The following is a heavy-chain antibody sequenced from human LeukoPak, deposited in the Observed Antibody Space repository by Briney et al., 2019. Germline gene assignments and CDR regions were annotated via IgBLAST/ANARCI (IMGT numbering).Heavy chain of an antibody. Sequence: ASVKVSCKASGGTFSSYAISWVRQAPGQGLEWMGGTIPIFGTANYAQKFQGRVTITTDESTSTAYMELSSLRSEDTAVYYCAVQGRYCSGGSCYYFDYWGQGTLVTVSS. J-gene: IGHJ4*02. CDR3: AVQGRYCSGGSCYYFDY. CDR2: TIPIFGTA. D-gene: IGHD2-15*01. V-gene: IGHV1-69*05. CDR1: GGTFSSYA.